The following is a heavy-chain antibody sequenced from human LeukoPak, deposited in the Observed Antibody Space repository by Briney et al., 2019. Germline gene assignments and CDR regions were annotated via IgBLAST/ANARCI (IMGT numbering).Heavy chain of an antibody. CDR2: ISGSAGST. D-gene: IGHD1-26*01. J-gene: IGHJ4*02. CDR3: AKRTGTYQYYFDY. V-gene: IGHV3-23*01. CDR1: GFTFSSYA. Sequence: GSLRLSCAASGFTFSSYAMSWVRQAPGKGLEWVSSISGSAGSTYYADSVKGRFTISRANSRNTLYLQMNSLRAEDTAVYYCAKRTGTYQYYFDYWGQGTLVAVSS.